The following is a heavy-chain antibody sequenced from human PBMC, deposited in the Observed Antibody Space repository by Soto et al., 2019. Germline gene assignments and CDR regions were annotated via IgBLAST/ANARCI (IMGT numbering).Heavy chain of an antibody. V-gene: IGHV4-61*01. CDR3: ARHFGYGSFFDF. CDR2: VYFSGST. D-gene: IGHD5-12*01. J-gene: IGHJ4*02. Sequence: SETLSLTCSVSGGSVRSGNYYWSWIRQPPGKGLEWIGYVYFSGSTNYNPSLKSRVSISADMSKNQISLKLTSVTAADTAIYYCARHFGYGSFFDFWSQGTLVTVSS. CDR1: GGSVRSGNYY.